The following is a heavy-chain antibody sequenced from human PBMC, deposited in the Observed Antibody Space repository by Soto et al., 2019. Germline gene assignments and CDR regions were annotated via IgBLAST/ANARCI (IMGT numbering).Heavy chain of an antibody. D-gene: IGHD2-15*01. J-gene: IGHJ6*02. CDR3: ASAEYCSGGSCYSIDYYYYGMDV. CDR2: IIPIFGTA. Sequence: QVQLVQSGAEVKKPGSSVKVSCKASGGTFSSYAISWVRQAPGQGLEWMGGIIPIFGTANYAQKFQGRVTITADKSTSTAYMELSSVGCEDTAVYYCASAEYCSGGSCYSIDYYYYGMDVWGQGTTVTVSS. V-gene: IGHV1-69*06. CDR1: GGTFSSYA.